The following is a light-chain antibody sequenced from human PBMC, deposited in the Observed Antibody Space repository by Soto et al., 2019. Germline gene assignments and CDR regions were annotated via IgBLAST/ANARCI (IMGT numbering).Light chain of an antibody. V-gene: IGLV4-69*01. J-gene: IGLJ3*02. CDR1: SGHSSYT. CDR2: LNSDGSH. Sequence: QSVLNQSPSASASLGASVKLTCTLSSGHSSYTIAWHQQQPEKGPRYLMTLNSDGSHSKGDGIPDRFSGSSSGAERYLSISSLQSEDEADYYCQTWGTGIEVFGGGTKLTVL. CDR3: QTWGTGIEV.